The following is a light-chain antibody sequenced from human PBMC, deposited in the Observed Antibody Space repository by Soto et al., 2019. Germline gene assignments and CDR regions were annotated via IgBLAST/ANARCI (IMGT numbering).Light chain of an antibody. Sequence: DIQMTQSPSTLSASIGERATITCGASHSISSWLAWYQQNQGKAPKLLIYMASNLQSGVPSRFSGSGSGTEFSLTISSLQPDDFATYYCQHYNDYSRIFGQGTKVEIK. CDR3: QHYNDYSRI. CDR1: HSISSW. V-gene: IGKV1-5*03. CDR2: MAS. J-gene: IGKJ1*01.